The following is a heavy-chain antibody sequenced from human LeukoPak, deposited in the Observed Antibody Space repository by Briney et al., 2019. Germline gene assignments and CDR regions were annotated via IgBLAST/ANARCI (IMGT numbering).Heavy chain of an antibody. V-gene: IGHV1-2*02. CDR1: GYTFTGYY. J-gene: IGHJ4*02. CDR2: INPNSGGT. D-gene: IGHD5-18*01. CDR3: ARDRQLADY. Sequence: GSVKVSCKASGYTFTGYYMHWVRQAPGQGLEWMGWINPNSGGTNYAQKFQGRVTMTRDMSTSTVYMELSSLRSEDTAVYYCARDRQLADYWGQGTLVTVSS.